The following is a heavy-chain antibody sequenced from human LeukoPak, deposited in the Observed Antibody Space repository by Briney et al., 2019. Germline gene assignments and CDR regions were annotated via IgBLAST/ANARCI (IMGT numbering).Heavy chain of an antibody. CDR3: ARSSYGYEPYYYYYYGMDV. CDR2: IYPGDSDT. V-gene: IGHV5-51*01. D-gene: IGHD5-18*01. CDR1: GYSFTSYR. Sequence: PGESLKISCKGSGYSFTSYRIGWVRQMPGKGLEWMGIIYPGDSDTRYSPSFQGQVTISADKSISTAYLQWSSLKASDTAMYYCARSSYGYEPYYYYYYGMDVWGQGTTVTVSS. J-gene: IGHJ6*02.